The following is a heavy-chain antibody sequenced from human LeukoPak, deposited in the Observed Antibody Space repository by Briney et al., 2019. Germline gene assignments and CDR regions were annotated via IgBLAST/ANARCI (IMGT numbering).Heavy chain of an antibody. CDR3: AREHYYGSGSYTAFDI. J-gene: IGHJ3*02. V-gene: IGHV4-59*01. Sequence: KASETLSLTCTVSGGSISSYYWSWIRQPPGKGLEWVGYIYYSGSTNYNPSLKSRVTISVDTSKNQFSLKLSSVTAADTAVYYCAREHYYGSGSYTAFDIWGQGTMVTVSS. CDR1: GGSISSYY. CDR2: IYYSGST. D-gene: IGHD3-10*01.